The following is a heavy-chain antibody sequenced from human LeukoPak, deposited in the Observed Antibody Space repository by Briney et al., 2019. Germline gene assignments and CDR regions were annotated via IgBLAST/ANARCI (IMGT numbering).Heavy chain of an antibody. CDR1: GFTFDDYG. CDR3: AKDAEINMVRGVINTDAFDI. V-gene: IGHV3-20*04. J-gene: IGHJ3*02. D-gene: IGHD3-10*01. CDR2: ISWNGGST. Sequence: PGGSLRLSCAASGFTFDDYGMSWVRQVPGKGLEWVSGISWNGGSTGYADSVKGRFTISRDNAKNSLYLQMNSLRVEDTALYYCAKDAEINMVRGVINTDAFDIWGQGTMVTVSS.